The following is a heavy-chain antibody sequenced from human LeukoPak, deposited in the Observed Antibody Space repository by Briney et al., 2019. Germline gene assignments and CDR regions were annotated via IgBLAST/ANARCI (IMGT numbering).Heavy chain of an antibody. CDR3: ARGGGYSYGYLYYYYMDV. J-gene: IGHJ6*03. CDR2: INPSGGST. V-gene: IGHV1-46*01. Sequence: ASLKVSCKASGYTFTSYYMHWVRQAPGQGLEWMGLINPSGGSTSYAQKFQGRVTMTRDTSTSTVYMELSSLRSEDTAVYYCARGGGYSYGYLYYYYMDVWGKGTTVTVSS. CDR1: GYTFTSYY. D-gene: IGHD5-18*01.